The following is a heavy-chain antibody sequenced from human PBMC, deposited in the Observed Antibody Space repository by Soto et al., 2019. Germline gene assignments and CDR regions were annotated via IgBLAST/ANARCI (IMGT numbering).Heavy chain of an antibody. CDR1: GFNFSSYA. D-gene: IGHD3-10*01. V-gene: IGHV3-23*01. CDR3: ARGDRGGSGSPASYYYSGLDV. Sequence: DVQLLESGGHLVQPGGSLRLSCAASGFNFSSYAMRWVRQAPGKGLEWVSSVSAGGDMTYYSNSVKGRFTISRDNSNNALFLQMTSLRIEDTALYYCARGDRGGSGSPASYYYSGLDVWGQGAKVTVS. J-gene: IGHJ6*02. CDR2: VSAGGDMT.